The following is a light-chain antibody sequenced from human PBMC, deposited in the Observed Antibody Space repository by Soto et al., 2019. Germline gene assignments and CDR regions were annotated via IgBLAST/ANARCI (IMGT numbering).Light chain of an antibody. Sequence: EVVLTQSPATLSLSPGDRATLSCRASQSVDIYLAWYQQKPGQAPRLLIYDAYKRATGIPARFSGSGSGTDFTLSISSLEPEDFAVYYCQQRANWPRTFGQGTKVEVK. J-gene: IGKJ1*01. CDR1: QSVDIY. CDR3: QQRANWPRT. V-gene: IGKV3-11*01. CDR2: DAY.